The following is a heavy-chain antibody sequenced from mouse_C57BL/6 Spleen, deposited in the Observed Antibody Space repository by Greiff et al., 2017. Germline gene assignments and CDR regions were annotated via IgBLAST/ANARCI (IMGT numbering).Heavy chain of an antibody. CDR3: ARSDYGSSRDAMDY. J-gene: IGHJ4*01. Sequence: QVQLQQPGAELVKPGASVKLSCKASGYTFTSYWMQWVKQRPGQGLEWIGEIDPSDSYTNYNQKFKGKATLTVDTSSSTAYMQLSSLTSEDSAVYYCARSDYGSSRDAMDYWGQGTSVTVSS. V-gene: IGHV1-50*01. D-gene: IGHD1-1*01. CDR1: GYTFTSYW. CDR2: IDPSDSYT.